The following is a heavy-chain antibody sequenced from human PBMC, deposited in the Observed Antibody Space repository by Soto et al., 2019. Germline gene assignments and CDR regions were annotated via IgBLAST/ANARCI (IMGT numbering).Heavy chain of an antibody. D-gene: IGHD3-3*01. CDR3: ARGPELRFLEWLFDY. J-gene: IGHJ4*02. CDR2: INHSGST. CDR1: GGSISSYY. Sequence: SETLSLTCTVSGGSISSYYWSWIRQPPVKVLEWIGEINHSGSTNYNPSLKSRVTISVDTSKNQFSLKLSSVTAADTAVYYCARGPELRFLEWLFDYWGQGTLVTVSS. V-gene: IGHV4-34*01.